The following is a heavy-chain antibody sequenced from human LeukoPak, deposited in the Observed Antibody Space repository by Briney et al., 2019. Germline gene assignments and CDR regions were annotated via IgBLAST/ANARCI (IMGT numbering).Heavy chain of an antibody. Sequence: GGSLRLSCAASGFTFASYAMNWVRQAPGKGLEWVSGISASGDTTYYADSVKGRFTISRDNSKDTLYLQMNSLRADDTAVYYCAKGDNYYYMDVWGKGTTVTVSS. CDR1: GFTFASYA. CDR2: ISASGDTT. J-gene: IGHJ6*03. CDR3: AKGDNYYYMDV. V-gene: IGHV3-23*01.